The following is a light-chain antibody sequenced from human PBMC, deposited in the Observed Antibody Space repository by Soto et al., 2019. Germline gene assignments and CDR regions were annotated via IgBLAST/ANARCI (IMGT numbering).Light chain of an antibody. V-gene: IGKV3-11*01. CDR3: LQRAAWPWT. J-gene: IGKJ1*01. Sequence: EIVLTQAPATLSLSPAERATLSCRASRSIGNYIAWYQQKPGQAPRLLVYDVFNRATGIPARFSGSGSGTDFTLTISSLEPEDFAVYYCLQRAAWPWTFGQGTKVEVK. CDR1: RSIGNY. CDR2: DVF.